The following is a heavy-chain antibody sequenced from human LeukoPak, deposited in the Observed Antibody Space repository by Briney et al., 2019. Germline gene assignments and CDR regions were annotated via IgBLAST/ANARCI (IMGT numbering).Heavy chain of an antibody. CDR2: VYNRGTT. D-gene: IGHD5-18*01. V-gene: IGHV4-59*01. CDR3: ARSPGSVDTASGEWFDP. CDR1: NGSISRYY. J-gene: IGHJ5*02. Sequence: PSETLSLTCSVSNGSISRYYWNWIRQSPGKGLEWIGYVYNRGTTVYNPSLKSRVTISVDTSRSQFSLNLRSVTSADTAVYYCARSPGSVDTASGEWFDPWGQGVLVTVSS.